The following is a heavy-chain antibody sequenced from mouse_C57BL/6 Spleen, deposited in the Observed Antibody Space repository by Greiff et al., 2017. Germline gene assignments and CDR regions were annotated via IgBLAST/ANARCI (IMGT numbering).Heavy chain of an antibody. CDR3: ASSSSYERYYDAMDY. J-gene: IGHJ4*01. Sequence: EVKLQESGPGLVKPSQSLSLTCSVTGYSITSGYYWNWIRQFPGNKLEWMGYISYDGSNNYNPSLKNRISITRDTSKNQFFLKLNSVTTEDTATYYCASSSSYERYYDAMDYWGQGTSVTVSS. V-gene: IGHV3-6*01. CDR1: GYSITSGYY. D-gene: IGHD1-1*01. CDR2: ISYDGSN.